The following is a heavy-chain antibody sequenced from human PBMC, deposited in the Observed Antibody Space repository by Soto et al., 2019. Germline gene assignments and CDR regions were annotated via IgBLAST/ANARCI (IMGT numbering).Heavy chain of an antibody. V-gene: IGHV1-69*12. D-gene: IGHD5-12*01. CDR1: GDIFSGYS. CDR3: ARDLGTGYESGDY. Sequence: QVQLVQSGAEVKKPGSSVKVSCTASGDIFSGYSISWVRQAPGQGLEWMGGIIPLFGSTHYAPKFQGRVTITADQSTNTGYMEVSSLKSEDTAVYYCARDLGTGYESGDYWGQATLVTVSS. CDR2: IIPLFGST. J-gene: IGHJ4*02.